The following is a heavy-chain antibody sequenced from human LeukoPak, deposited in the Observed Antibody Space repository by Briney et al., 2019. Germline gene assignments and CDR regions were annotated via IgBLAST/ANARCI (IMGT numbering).Heavy chain of an antibody. CDR2: INHSGST. V-gene: IGHV4-34*01. D-gene: IGHD6-6*01. J-gene: IGHJ4*02. CDR1: GGSFSGYY. Sequence: SETLSLTCAVYGGSFSGYYWSWIRQPPGKGLEWIGEINHSGSTNYNPSLKSRVTISVDTSKNQFSLKLSSVTAADMAVYYCASSSRYSSSSVSYYWGQGTLVTVSS. CDR3: ASSSRYSSSSVSYY.